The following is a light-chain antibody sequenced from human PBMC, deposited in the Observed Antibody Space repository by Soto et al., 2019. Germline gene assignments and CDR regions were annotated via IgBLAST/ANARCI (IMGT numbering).Light chain of an antibody. CDR2: GAS. J-gene: IGKJ2*01. Sequence: DIVWTQSPGTLSLSPGDRATISCRAIQPISSTYLAWYQQKSGHAPSLLIYGASTRANGIPDRFSGRGSGTDFTLTIIRLEPAAFAVYYCKHYGSTHMSSFGHGTKVEI. V-gene: IGKV3-20*01. CDR3: KHYGSTHMSS. CDR1: QPISSTY.